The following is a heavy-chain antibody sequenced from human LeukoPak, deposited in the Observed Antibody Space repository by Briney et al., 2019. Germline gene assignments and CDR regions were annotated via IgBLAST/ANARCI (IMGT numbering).Heavy chain of an antibody. V-gene: IGHV3-33*01. CDR1: GFTFSSYG. J-gene: IGHJ4*02. D-gene: IGHD1-26*01. CDR3: ARDRWEPPVDY. CDR2: IWYDGSNK. Sequence: PGGSLRLSCAASGFTFSSYGMHWVRQAPGKGLEWVAVIWYDGSNKYYADSVKGRFTISRDNSKNTLYLQMNSLRAEDTAVYYCARDRWEPPVDYWGQGTLVTVSS.